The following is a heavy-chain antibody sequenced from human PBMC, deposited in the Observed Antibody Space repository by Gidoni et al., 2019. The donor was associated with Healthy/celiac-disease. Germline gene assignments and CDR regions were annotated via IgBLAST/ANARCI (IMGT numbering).Heavy chain of an antibody. J-gene: IGHJ4*02. CDR2: ISSNISYI. CDR3: ARGGITIFGVFSRP. D-gene: IGHD3-3*01. CDR1: GFTFSSYS. V-gene: IGHV3-21*01. Sequence: EVQLVESGGGLVKPGGSLRLSCAASGFTFSSYSMNWVRQAPGKGLEWVSSISSNISYIYYEDSVKGRFTISRDNAKNSLYLQMNSLRAEDTAVYYCARGGITIFGVFSRPWGQGTLVTVSS.